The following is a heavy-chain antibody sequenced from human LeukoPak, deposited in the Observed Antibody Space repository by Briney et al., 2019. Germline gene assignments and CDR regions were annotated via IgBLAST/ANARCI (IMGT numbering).Heavy chain of an antibody. CDR3: ARWGVDDYVWGSYRYTVGYYFDY. V-gene: IGHV3-11*03. D-gene: IGHD3-16*02. Sequence: GGSLRLSCAASGFTFSDYYMSWIRQAPGKGLEWVSCISSSSSYTNYADSVKGRFTISRDNAKNSLYLQMNSLRAEDTAVYYCARWGVDDYVWGSYRYTVGYYFDYWGQGTLVTVSS. J-gene: IGHJ4*02. CDR2: ISSSSSYT. CDR1: GFTFSDYY.